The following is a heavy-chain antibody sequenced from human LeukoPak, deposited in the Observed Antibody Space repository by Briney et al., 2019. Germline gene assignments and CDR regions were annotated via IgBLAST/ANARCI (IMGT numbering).Heavy chain of an antibody. D-gene: IGHD1-26*01. CDR1: SFTFSSYA. V-gene: IGHV3-30-3*01. Sequence: SLILSCSAASFTFSSYAMHWVRQAPGKRLEWVAVISYDGSNKYYADSVKGRFTISRDNSKNTLYLQMNSLRAEDTAVYYCARDRVGATDYFDYWGQGTLVTVSS. CDR3: ARDRVGATDYFDY. J-gene: IGHJ4*02. CDR2: ISYDGSNK.